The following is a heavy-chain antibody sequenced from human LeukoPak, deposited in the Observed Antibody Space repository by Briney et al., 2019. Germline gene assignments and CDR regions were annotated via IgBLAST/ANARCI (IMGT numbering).Heavy chain of an antibody. CDR3: ARRSSSWYRGNFYYYMDV. D-gene: IGHD6-13*01. CDR1: GFTFSSYA. V-gene: IGHV3-66*01. CDR2: IYSGGST. J-gene: IGHJ6*03. Sequence: GGSLRLSCAASGFTFSSYAMSWVRQAPGKGLEWVSVIYSGGSTYYADSVKGRFTISRDNSKNTLYLQMNSLRAEDTAVYYCARRSSSWYRGNFYYYMDVWGKGTTVTVSS.